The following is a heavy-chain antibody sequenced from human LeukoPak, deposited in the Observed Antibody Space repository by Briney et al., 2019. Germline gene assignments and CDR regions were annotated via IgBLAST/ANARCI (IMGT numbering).Heavy chain of an antibody. CDR3: AREKWLVPGAFDI. Sequence: GGSLRLSCAASGFTFSSYAMHWVRQAPGKGLEYVSAISSNGGSTYYANSVKGRFTISRDNSKNTLYLQMGSLRAEDMAVYYCAREKWLVPGAFDIWGQGTMVTVSS. CDR2: ISSNGGST. J-gene: IGHJ3*02. D-gene: IGHD6-19*01. CDR1: GFTFSSYA. V-gene: IGHV3-64*01.